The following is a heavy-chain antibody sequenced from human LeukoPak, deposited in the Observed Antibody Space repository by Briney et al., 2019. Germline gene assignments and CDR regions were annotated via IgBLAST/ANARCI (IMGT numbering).Heavy chain of an antibody. CDR1: GYSISSGYY. J-gene: IGHJ6*03. Sequence: PSETLSLTCTVSGYSISSGYYWGWIRQPPGQGLEWIGSIYHSGSTYYNPSLKSRVTISVDTSKNQFSLKLSSVTAADTAVYYCARDQGKQWLASYYYYYMDVWGKGTTVTVSS. D-gene: IGHD6-19*01. CDR3: ARDQGKQWLASYYYYYMDV. CDR2: IYHSGST. V-gene: IGHV4-38-2*02.